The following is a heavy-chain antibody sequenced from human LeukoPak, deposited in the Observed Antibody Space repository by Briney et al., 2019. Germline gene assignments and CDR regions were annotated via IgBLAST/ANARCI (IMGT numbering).Heavy chain of an antibody. Sequence: SGGSLRLSCAASGFTFSAFGMHWVRQAPGKGLEWVTFIPYDGSDKYYADSVKGRFTISRDNAKNTLYPQMNSLRAEDTGLYYCARAKYDSKIELYWGQGTLVTVSS. CDR3: ARAKYDSKIELY. CDR1: GFTFSAFG. V-gene: IGHV3-30*12. J-gene: IGHJ4*02. D-gene: IGHD3-22*01. CDR2: IPYDGSDK.